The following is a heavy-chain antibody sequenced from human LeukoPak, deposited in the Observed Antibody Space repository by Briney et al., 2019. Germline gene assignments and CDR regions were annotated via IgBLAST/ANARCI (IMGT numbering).Heavy chain of an antibody. CDR2: IKYDGSAT. Sequence: GGSLRLPCAASGFTFSNYWMHWIRQVPGKGLVWVSHIKYDGSATNYADSVKGRFTISRDNAKNTLYLQMNSLRAEDTAVYYCVLTGYSSGWSYFDYWGQGTLVTVSS. V-gene: IGHV3-74*01. CDR1: GFTFSNYW. J-gene: IGHJ4*02. D-gene: IGHD6-19*01. CDR3: VLTGYSSGWSYFDY.